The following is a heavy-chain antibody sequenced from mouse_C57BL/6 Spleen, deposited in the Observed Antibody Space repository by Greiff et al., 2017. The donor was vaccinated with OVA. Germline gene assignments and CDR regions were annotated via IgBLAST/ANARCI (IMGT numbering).Heavy chain of an antibody. CDR1: GYTFTDYY. CDR2: INPNNGGT. Sequence: EVQLQQSGPELVKPGASVKISCKASGYTFTDYYMNWVKQSHGKSLEWIGDINPNNGGTSYNQKFKGKATLTVDKSSSTAYMELRSLTSEDSAVYYCAREGYDGFDYWGQGTTLTVSS. D-gene: IGHD2-2*01. J-gene: IGHJ2*01. CDR3: AREGYDGFDY. V-gene: IGHV1-26*01.